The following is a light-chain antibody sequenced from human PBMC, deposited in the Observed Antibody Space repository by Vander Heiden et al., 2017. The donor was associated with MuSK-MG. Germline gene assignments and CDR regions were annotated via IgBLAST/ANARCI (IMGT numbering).Light chain of an antibody. Sequence: DTHMTQSPSSLSASVGDRVTITCRASRSISNYVNWSQQKPGKAPKPLIYAASTLQSGVPSRFRGSGSGTDFTLTISSLQPEDFGTYYCQQSYSTLTWTFGQGTKVEAK. V-gene: IGKV1-39*01. CDR1: RSISNY. CDR3: QQSYSTLTWT. J-gene: IGKJ1*01. CDR2: AAS.